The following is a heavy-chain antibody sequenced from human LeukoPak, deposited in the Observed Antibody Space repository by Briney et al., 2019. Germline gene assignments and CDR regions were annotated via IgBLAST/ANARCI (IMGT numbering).Heavy chain of an antibody. CDR3: ARVGMWSGELHNWFDP. CDR1: GYTYSTSA. D-gene: IGHD3-10*01. CDR2: INSFRGNT. Sequence: GASVNVSCKASGYTYSTSAISWVRQAPGQGLEWMGWINSFRGNTHYAQKFQGRVTMTTDTSTTTAYMELRSLRTDDTAVYYCARVGMWSGELHNWFDPWGQGTLVTVSS. V-gene: IGHV1-18*01. J-gene: IGHJ5*02.